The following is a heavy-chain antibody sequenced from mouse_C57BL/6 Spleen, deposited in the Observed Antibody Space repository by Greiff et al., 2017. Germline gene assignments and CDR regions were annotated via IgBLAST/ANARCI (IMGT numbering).Heavy chain of an antibody. V-gene: IGHV1-4*01. CDR3: ARTGLLRDFDD. Sequence: QVQLQQSGAELARPGASVKMSCKASGYTFTSYTMHWVKQRPGQGLEWIGYINPSSGYTKYNQKFKDKATLTADKSSSTAYMQLSSLTSEDSAVYYCARTGLLRDFDDWGQGTTLTASS. J-gene: IGHJ2*01. CDR2: INPSSGYT. D-gene: IGHD3-3*01. CDR1: GYTFTSYT.